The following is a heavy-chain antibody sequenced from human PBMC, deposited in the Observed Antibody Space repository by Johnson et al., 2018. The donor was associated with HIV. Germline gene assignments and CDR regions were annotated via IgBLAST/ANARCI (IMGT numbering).Heavy chain of an antibody. V-gene: IGHV3-30*02. D-gene: IGHD1-26*01. Sequence: QVQLVESGGGVVQPGGSLRLSCAASGFTFSSYGMHWVRQAPGKGLEWVAFIRYDGSYKYYADSVKGRLTISRDNSKNTLYLQMSSLRAEDTAVYYCAKDFWPVGARGAFDFWGQGTMVIVSS. J-gene: IGHJ3*01. CDR2: IRYDGSYK. CDR1: GFTFSSYG. CDR3: AKDFWPVGARGAFDF.